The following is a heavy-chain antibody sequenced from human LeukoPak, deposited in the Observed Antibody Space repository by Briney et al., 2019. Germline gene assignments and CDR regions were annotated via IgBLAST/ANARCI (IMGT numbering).Heavy chain of an antibody. D-gene: IGHD2-2*01. CDR3: ARDQRRVVVVPAASSYYYYYMDV. CDR1: GGSISSGSYY. CDR2: IYTSGST. Sequence: SETLSLTCTVSGGSISSGSYYWSWIRQPAGKGLEWIGRIYTSGSTNYNPSLKSRVTISVDTSKNQFSLKLSSVTAADTAVYYCARDQRRVVVVPAASSYYYYYMDVWGKGTTVTVSS. J-gene: IGHJ6*03. V-gene: IGHV4-61*02.